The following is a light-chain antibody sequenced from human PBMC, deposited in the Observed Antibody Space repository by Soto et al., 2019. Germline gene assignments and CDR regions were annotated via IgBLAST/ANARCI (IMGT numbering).Light chain of an antibody. CDR1: SSNIGAGYD. J-gene: IGLJ2*01. CDR2: GNN. CDR3: QSFDTRLNAVV. Sequence: QSAVTQPPSVSGAPGQRVTISCSGSSSNIGAGYDVHWYQQFPGTAPKLLIYGNNNRPSGVPHRFSGSKSGTSASLAITGLQAEDEADYYCQSFDTRLNAVVFGGGTKLTVL. V-gene: IGLV1-40*01.